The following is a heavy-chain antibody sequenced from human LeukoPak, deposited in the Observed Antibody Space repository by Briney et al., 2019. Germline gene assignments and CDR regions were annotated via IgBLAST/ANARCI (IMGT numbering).Heavy chain of an antibody. V-gene: IGHV1-69*05. Sequence: SVKVSCKASGGTFSSYAISWVRQAPGQGLEWMVRIIPIFGTANYAQKFQGRVTITTDESTSTAYMELSSLRSEDSAVYYCARTIYCGGDCYSYFDYWGQGTLVTVSS. J-gene: IGHJ4*02. CDR3: ARTIYCGGDCYSYFDY. D-gene: IGHD2-21*02. CDR2: IIPIFGTA. CDR1: GGTFSSYA.